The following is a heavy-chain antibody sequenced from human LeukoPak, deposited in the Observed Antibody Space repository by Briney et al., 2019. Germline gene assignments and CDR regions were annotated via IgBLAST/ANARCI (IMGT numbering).Heavy chain of an antibody. CDR2: MYSHTNT. V-gene: IGHV3-66*01. CDR1: GFTVSSNY. CDR3: ARGPAFDM. J-gene: IGHJ3*02. Sequence: PGRSLRPSHAASGFTVSSNYMSWVRQPPGKGLEWVSDMYSHTNTYYADSVKGRFTISRDKSKNSLLLQMNSLSDEDTAVYYCARGPAFDMWGQGTMVTVSS.